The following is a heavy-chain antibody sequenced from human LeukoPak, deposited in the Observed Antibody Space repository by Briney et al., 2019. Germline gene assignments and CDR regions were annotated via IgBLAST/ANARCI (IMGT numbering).Heavy chain of an antibody. V-gene: IGHV3-30*18. D-gene: IGHD3-10*01. J-gene: IGHJ4*02. CDR3: AKAVLLWFFDY. CDR1: GFTFSSSG. Sequence: PGRSLRLSCAASGFTFSSSGMHWVRQAPGKGLEWVAVISYDGSNKYYADSVKGRFTFSRDNSKNTLYLQMNSLRAEDTAVYYCAKAVLLWFFDYWGQGTLVTVSS. CDR2: ISYDGSNK.